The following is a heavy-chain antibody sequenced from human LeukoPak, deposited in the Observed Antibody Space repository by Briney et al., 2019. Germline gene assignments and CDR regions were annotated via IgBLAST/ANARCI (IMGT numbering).Heavy chain of an antibody. CDR3: ARGPSGWGSLDS. V-gene: IGHV3-74*01. Sequence: GRSLRLSCAASGFTFDDYAMHWVRQAPGKGLVWVSRINSDGSSTNYADSVKGRFTISRDNAKNTLYLQVKSLRAEDTAVYYCARGPSGWGSLDSWGQGTLVTVSS. CDR2: INSDGSST. CDR1: GFTFDDYA. D-gene: IGHD7-27*01. J-gene: IGHJ4*02.